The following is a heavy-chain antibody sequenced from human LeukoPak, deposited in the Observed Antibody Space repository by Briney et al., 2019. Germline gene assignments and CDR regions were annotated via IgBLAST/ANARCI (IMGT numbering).Heavy chain of an antibody. CDR2: IYYSGST. J-gene: IGHJ6*03. V-gene: IGHV4-61*01. Sequence: SETLSLTCTVSGGSISSSKYYWSWIRQPPGKGLEWIGYIYYSGSTNYNPSLKSRVTISVDTSKNQFSLKLSSVTAADTAVYYCARSILYYYYYMDVWGKGTTVTISS. CDR3: ARSILYYYYYMDV. D-gene: IGHD2-8*02. CDR1: GGSISSSKYY.